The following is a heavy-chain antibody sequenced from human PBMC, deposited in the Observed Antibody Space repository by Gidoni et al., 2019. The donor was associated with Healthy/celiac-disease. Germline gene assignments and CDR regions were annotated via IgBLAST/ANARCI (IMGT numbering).Heavy chain of an antibody. D-gene: IGHD4-17*01. Sequence: QVQLVQSGAEVTKPGSSVKVSCKASGGTFSSYAISWVRQAPGQGLEWMGGIIPIFGTANYAQKFQGRVTITADESTSTAYMELSSLRSEDTAVYYCAREGSTVGPSGKLAFDIWGQGTMVTVSS. CDR1: GGTFSSYA. J-gene: IGHJ3*02. CDR3: AREGSTVGPSGKLAFDI. V-gene: IGHV1-69*01. CDR2: IIPIFGTA.